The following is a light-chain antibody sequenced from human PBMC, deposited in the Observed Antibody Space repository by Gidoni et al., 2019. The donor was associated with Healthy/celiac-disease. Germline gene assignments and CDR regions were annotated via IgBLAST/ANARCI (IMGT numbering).Light chain of an antibody. CDR3: QQRSNWPS. Sequence: EIVLTQSPATLSFSPGESSTLSCRASQSVSSYLAWYQQKPGQAPRLLIYDASNRATGIPARFSGSGSGTDFTLTISSLEPEDFAVYYCQQRSNWPSFGGGTKVEIK. CDR2: DAS. CDR1: QSVSSY. V-gene: IGKV3-11*01. J-gene: IGKJ4*01.